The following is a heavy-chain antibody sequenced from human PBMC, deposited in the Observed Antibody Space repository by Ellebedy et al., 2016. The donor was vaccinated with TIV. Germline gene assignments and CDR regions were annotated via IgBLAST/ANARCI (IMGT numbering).Heavy chain of an antibody. Sequence: GGSLRLXXAASGFTFSSYAMSWVRQAPGKGLEWVGFISSDGSKKHYADSVEGRFTISRDNSQNTVFVQMNSLRVEDTAVYYCAKPSDPNPGYSASWATYFDYWGQGTLVTVSS. V-gene: IGHV3-30*18. CDR2: ISSDGSKK. D-gene: IGHD6-13*01. CDR1: GFTFSSYA. CDR3: AKPSDPNPGYSASWATYFDY. J-gene: IGHJ4*02.